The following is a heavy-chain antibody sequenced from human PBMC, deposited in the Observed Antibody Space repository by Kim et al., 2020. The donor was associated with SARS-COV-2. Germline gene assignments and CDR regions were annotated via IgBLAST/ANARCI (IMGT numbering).Heavy chain of an antibody. D-gene: IGHD6-13*01. J-gene: IGHJ5*02. Sequence: SVKVSCKASGGTFSSYAISWVRQAPGQGLEWMGGIIPIFGTANYAQKFQGRVTITADESTSTAYMELSSLRSEDTAVYYCARAPIEEAAAAGTGYGYWFDPWGQGTLVTVSS. CDR3: ARAPIEEAAAAGTGYGYWFDP. V-gene: IGHV1-69*13. CDR1: GGTFSSYA. CDR2: IIPIFGTA.